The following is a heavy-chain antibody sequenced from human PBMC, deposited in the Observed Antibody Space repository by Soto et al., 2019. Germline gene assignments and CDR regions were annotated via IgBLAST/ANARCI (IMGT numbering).Heavy chain of an antibody. D-gene: IGHD2-15*01. CDR1: GFTFSSYS. V-gene: IGHV3-21*01. Sequence: EVQLVESGGGLVKPGGSLRLSCAASGFTFSSYSMNWVRQAPGKWLEWVSSISSSSSYIYYADSLKGRFANSRDNAKNSLYLQMNILRAEDTAVYYCARAYCRGGSGYSGDLFDYWGQGILVTVSS. CDR2: ISSSSSYI. J-gene: IGHJ4*02. CDR3: ARAYCRGGSGYSGDLFDY.